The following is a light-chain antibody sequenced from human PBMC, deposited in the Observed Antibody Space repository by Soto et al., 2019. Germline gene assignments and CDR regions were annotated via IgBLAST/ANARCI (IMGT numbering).Light chain of an antibody. Sequence: EIVMTQSPDILSVSPGETATLSCRASQSVGSNLACYQQKPGQAPRLLISDASTRAAGLPARFSGSGSGTEFTLTISSLQSEDFAVYSCQQSNNWPKTFGQGTRVEIK. CDR2: DAS. V-gene: IGKV3-15*01. CDR3: QQSNNWPKT. CDR1: QSVGSN. J-gene: IGKJ1*01.